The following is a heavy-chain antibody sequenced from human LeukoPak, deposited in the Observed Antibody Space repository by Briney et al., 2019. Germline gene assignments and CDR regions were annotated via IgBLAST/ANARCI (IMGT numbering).Heavy chain of an antibody. CDR2: INHSGST. CDR1: GGSFSGYY. V-gene: IGHV4-34*01. CDR3: ARVRYCYGYTYDAFDI. J-gene: IGHJ3*02. D-gene: IGHD5-18*01. Sequence: SETLSLTCAVYGGSFSGYYWSWIRQPPGKGLEWIGEINHSGSTNYNPSLKSRVTISVDTSKNQFSLKLSSVTAADTAVYYCARVRYCYGYTYDAFDIWGQGTMVTVSS.